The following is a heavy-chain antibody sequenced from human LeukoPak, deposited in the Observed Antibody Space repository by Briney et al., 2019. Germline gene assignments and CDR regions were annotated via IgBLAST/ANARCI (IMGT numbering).Heavy chain of an antibody. CDR1: GFTFTNYG. CDR2: ISGSSGTI. J-gene: IGHJ3*02. Sequence: GGSLRLSCAASGFTFTNYGMTWVRQAPGKGLEWVSSISGSSGTIFYADSVKGRFTISRDNSKNTLSLQMNSLRAEDTAVYYCARACSGGSCYYAFDIWGQGTMVTVSS. CDR3: ARACSGGSCYYAFDI. D-gene: IGHD2-15*01. V-gene: IGHV3-23*01.